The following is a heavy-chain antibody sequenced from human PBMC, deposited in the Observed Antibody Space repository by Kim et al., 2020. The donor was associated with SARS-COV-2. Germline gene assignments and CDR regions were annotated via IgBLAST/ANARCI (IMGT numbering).Heavy chain of an antibody. D-gene: IGHD2-2*01. CDR2: MNPNSGNT. CDR3: ARGYTHCSSTSCQLFDY. CDR1: GYTFTSYD. J-gene: IGHJ4*02. V-gene: IGHV1-8*01. Sequence: ASVKVSCKASGYTFTSYDINWVRQATGQGLEWMGWMNPNSGNTGYAQKFQGRVTMTRNTSISTAYMELSSLRSEDTAVYYCARGYTHCSSTSCQLFDYWGQGTLVTVSS.